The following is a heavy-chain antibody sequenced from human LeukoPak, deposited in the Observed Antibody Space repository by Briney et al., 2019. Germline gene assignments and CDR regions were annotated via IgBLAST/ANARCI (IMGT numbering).Heavy chain of an antibody. D-gene: IGHD3-10*01. CDR2: IWYDGSNE. V-gene: IGHV3-33*06. CDR3: AKRGVVIRVILVGFHKQAYYFDS. Sequence: GGSLRLSCAASGFTFSSYGMHWVCQAPGKGLEWVAVIWYDGSNEYYADSVKGRFTISRDNSKNTLYLQMNSLRAEDTAVYFCAKRGVVIRVILVGFHKQAYYFDSWGQGALVTVSS. J-gene: IGHJ4*02. CDR1: GFTFSSYG.